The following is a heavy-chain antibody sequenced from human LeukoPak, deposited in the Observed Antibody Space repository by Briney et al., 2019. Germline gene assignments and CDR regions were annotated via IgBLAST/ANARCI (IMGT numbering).Heavy chain of an antibody. J-gene: IGHJ3*02. CDR1: GFTFSSYG. CDR2: IRYDGSNK. V-gene: IGHV3-30*02. D-gene: IGHD3-3*01. CDR3: AKVFEYYDFWSGVDAFDI. Sequence: GGSLRLSCAASGFTFSSYGMHWVRQAPGKGLEWVAFIRYDGSNKYYADSVKGRFTISRDNSKNMLYLQMNSLRAEDTAVYYCAKVFEYYDFWSGVDAFDIWGQGTMVTVSS.